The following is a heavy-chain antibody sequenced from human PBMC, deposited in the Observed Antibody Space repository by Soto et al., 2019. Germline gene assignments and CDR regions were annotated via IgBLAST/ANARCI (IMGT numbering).Heavy chain of an antibody. V-gene: IGHV3-11*01. CDR1: GFPFSDYY. CDR3: ARDSPGGFNWFDP. D-gene: IGHD3-16*01. CDR2: ISSSGSAL. Sequence: GGSLRLSCAASGFPFSDYYMTWIRQAPGKGLEWVSYISSSGSALQYADSVKGRFTISRDNARNSVFLQMNSLRVEDTAMYYCARDSPGGFNWFDPWGQGTLATVSS. J-gene: IGHJ5*02.